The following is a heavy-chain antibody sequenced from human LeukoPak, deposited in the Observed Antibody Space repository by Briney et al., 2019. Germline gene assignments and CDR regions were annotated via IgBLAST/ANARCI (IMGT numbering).Heavy chain of an antibody. D-gene: IGHD2/OR15-2a*01. CDR2: IKQDGSEK. CDR1: GFTFSSYW. CDR3: AGVASILSSLAFDI. Sequence: GGSLRLSCAASGFTFSSYWMSWVRQAPGKGLEWVANIKQDGSEKYYVDSVKGRFTISRDNAKNSLYLQMNSLRAEDTAVYYCAGVASILSSLAFDIWGQGTMVTVSS. V-gene: IGHV3-7*04. J-gene: IGHJ3*02.